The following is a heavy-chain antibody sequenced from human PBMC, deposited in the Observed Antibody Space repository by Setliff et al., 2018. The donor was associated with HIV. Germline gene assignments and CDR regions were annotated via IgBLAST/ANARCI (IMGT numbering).Heavy chain of an antibody. D-gene: IGHD4-17*01. CDR2: ISSTTGTL. J-gene: IGHJ4*02. V-gene: IGHV3-48*01. CDR1: GFTFSRFG. CDR3: TRNFGDYFRLGY. Sequence: GGSLRLSCAASGFTFSRFGMHWVRQAPGKGLEWLSYISSTTGTLYHADSVKGRFTISRDNAKSIVYLQMDSLKTEDTGVYYCTRNFGDYFRLGYWGQGVLVTVSS.